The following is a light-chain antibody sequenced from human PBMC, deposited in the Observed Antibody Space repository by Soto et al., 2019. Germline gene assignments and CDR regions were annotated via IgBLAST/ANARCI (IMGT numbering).Light chain of an antibody. Sequence: EIVLTQSPGTLSLSPGERATLSCRSSQSVSSNYLAWYQQKPDQAPRLVIYDVSGRATGVPDRFSGGGSGIDFTLTISRLEPEDIAVYYCQQYGSSPFTSGQGTKLEIK. CDR2: DVS. CDR1: QSVSSNY. J-gene: IGKJ2*01. V-gene: IGKV3-20*01. CDR3: QQYGSSPFT.